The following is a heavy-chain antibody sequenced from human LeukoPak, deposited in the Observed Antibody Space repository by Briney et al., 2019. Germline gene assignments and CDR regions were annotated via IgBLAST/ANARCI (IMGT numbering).Heavy chain of an antibody. V-gene: IGHV3-23*01. J-gene: IGHJ5*02. CDR1: GFTFSSYG. CDR3: AKAGWSWYFDA. Sequence: GGSLRLSCAASGFTFSSYGMHWVRQAPGKRLEWVSAISDNGDSTNYADSVKGRFTISRDNSKSMLNLQMSSLKAEDTAVYYCAKAGWSWYFDAWGQGTLVTVSS. CDR2: ISDNGDST. D-gene: IGHD6-13*01.